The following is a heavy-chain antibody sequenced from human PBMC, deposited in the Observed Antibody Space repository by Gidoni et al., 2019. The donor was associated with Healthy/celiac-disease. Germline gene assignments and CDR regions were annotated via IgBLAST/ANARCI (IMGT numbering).Heavy chain of an antibody. J-gene: IGHJ4*02. CDR3: ARDDSGWYYFDY. V-gene: IGHV3-21*02. CDR1: GFTFSSFS. CDR2: ISTGITYT. Sequence: EVQLVESGGGLVKPGGSLRLSCAASGFTFSSFSMNWVRQAPGKGLEWVSSISTGITYTYSADSVKGRFTISRDNAKNSLYLQMNSLRAEDTAVYYCARDDSGWYYFDYWGQGTLVTVSS. D-gene: IGHD6-19*01.